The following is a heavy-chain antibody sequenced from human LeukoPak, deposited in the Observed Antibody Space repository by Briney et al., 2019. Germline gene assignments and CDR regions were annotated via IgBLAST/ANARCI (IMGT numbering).Heavy chain of an antibody. Sequence: GGSLRLSCAASGFTFSGYGMHWVRQAPGKGLEWVAFIRYDGSNKYYADSVKGRFTISRDNSKNTLYLQMNSLRAEDTAVYYCAKDMGRYCSSTSCYSFDYWGQGTLVTVSS. V-gene: IGHV3-30*02. D-gene: IGHD2-2*02. CDR3: AKDMGRYCSSTSCYSFDY. CDR1: GFTFSGYG. J-gene: IGHJ4*02. CDR2: IRYDGSNK.